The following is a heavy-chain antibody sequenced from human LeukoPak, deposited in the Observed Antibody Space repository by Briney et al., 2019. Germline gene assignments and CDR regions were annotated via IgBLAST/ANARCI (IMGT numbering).Heavy chain of an antibody. CDR1: GGTFSSYA. CDR3: AVTSLYCSSTSCHFDY. D-gene: IGHD2-2*01. CDR2: IIPIFGTA. Sequence: ASVTVSCKASGGTFSSYAISWVRQAPGQGLEWMGGIIPIFGTANYAQKFQGRVTITTDESTGTAYMELSSLRSEDTAVYYCAVTSLYCSSTSCHFDYWGQGTLVTVSS. J-gene: IGHJ4*02. V-gene: IGHV1-69*05.